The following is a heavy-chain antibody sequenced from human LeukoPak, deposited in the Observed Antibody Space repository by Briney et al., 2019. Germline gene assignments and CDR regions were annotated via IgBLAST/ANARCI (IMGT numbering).Heavy chain of an antibody. J-gene: IGHJ4*02. D-gene: IGHD2-2*01. CDR3: ARGRRYCSSTSCPLIDY. V-gene: IGHV4-39*07. CDR1: GGSISSGDHY. CDR2: INHSGST. Sequence: SETLSLTCTVSGGSISSGDHYWSWIRQPPGKGLEWIGEINHSGSTNYNPSLKSRVTISVDTSKNQFSLKLSSVTAADTAVYYCARGRRYCSSTSCPLIDYWGQGTLVTVSS.